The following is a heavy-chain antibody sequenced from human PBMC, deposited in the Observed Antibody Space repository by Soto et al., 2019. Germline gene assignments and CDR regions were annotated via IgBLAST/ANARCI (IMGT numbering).Heavy chain of an antibody. CDR2: IYYSGST. V-gene: IGHV4-59*12. CDR1: CGSLNSYY. D-gene: IGHD6-19*01. Sequence: TPSPPRTVSCGSLNSYYWGWIPQPPGKGLEWIGYIYYSGSTNYNPSLKSRLTISVDTSKNQFSLKLSSVTAADTAVYYCAKDLRIAVAGNVIFDYWGQGTLVTVSS. CDR3: AKDLRIAVAGNVIFDY. J-gene: IGHJ4*02.